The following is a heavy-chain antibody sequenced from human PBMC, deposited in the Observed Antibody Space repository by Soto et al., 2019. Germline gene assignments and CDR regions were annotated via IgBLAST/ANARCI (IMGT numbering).Heavy chain of an antibody. CDR2: IYPGDPDT. D-gene: IGHD3-3*02. V-gene: IGHV5-51*01. CDR3: ARIRDGYYYYYGMDV. J-gene: IGHJ6*02. Sequence: PGESLKISCKGSGYSVTSYLIGWVRQMPGKGLEWMGIIYPGDPDTRYSPSFQGQVTISADKSISTAYLQWSSLKASDTAMYYCARIRDGYYYYYGMDVWGQGTTVTVSS. CDR1: GYSVTSYL.